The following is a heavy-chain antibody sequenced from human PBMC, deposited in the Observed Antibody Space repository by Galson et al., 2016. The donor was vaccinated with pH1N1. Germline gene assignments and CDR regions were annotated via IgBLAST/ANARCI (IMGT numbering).Heavy chain of an antibody. CDR3: ARESYRCSGGSCYFDP. V-gene: IGHV7-4-1*02. J-gene: IGHJ4*02. D-gene: IGHD2-15*01. Sequence: SVKFSCKASGYTFASYAINWVRQVPGQGLEWMGWIHTTTGDPSYGQGFTGRFIFSLDTSVTTAYLQISSLKTEDAAVYYCARESYRCSGGSCYFDPWGQGTLVTVSS. CDR2: IHTTTGDP. CDR1: GYTFASYA.